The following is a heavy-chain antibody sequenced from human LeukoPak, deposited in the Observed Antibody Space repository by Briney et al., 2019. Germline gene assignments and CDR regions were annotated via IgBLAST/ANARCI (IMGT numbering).Heavy chain of an antibody. Sequence: GGSLRLSCAASGFTFSSYWMHWVRQAPGKGLEWVAVISYDGSNKYYADSVKGRFTISRDNSKNTLYLQMNSLRAEDAAVYYCARESDYWGQGTLVTVSS. J-gene: IGHJ4*02. CDR3: ARESDY. CDR2: ISYDGSNK. V-gene: IGHV3-30-3*01. CDR1: GFTFSSYW.